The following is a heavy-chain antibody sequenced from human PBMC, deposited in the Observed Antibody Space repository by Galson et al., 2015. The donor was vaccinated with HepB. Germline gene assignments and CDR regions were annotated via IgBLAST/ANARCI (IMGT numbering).Heavy chain of an antibody. J-gene: IGHJ5*02. CDR2: ISKSATVT. D-gene: IGHD3-10*01. CDR3: AKQENYYGSGTSSPQNH. Sequence: PPGKGLEWVSSISKSATVTYYADSVKGRLTISRDNSKNTLFLQMDSLRAEDTAVYFCAKQENYYGSGTSSPQNHWGQGTLVTVSS. V-gene: IGHV3-23*01.